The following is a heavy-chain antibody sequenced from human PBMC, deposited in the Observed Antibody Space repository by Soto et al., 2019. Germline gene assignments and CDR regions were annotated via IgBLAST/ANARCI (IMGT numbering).Heavy chain of an antibody. CDR3: AREQGRGSVGYNYIRSAAFDI. CDR1: GGTFSSYA. J-gene: IGHJ3*02. Sequence: SVKVSCKASGGTFSSYAISWVRQAPGQGLEWMGGIIPIFGTANYAQKFQGRVTITADESTSTAYMELSSLSSEDTAVYYCAREQGRGSVGYNYIRSAAFDIWGQGTIVTVSS. V-gene: IGHV1-69*13. D-gene: IGHD5-12*01. CDR2: IIPIFGTA.